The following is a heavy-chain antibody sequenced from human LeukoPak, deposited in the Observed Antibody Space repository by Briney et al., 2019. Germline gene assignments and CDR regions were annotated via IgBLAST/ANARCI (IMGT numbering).Heavy chain of an antibody. V-gene: IGHV1-69*05. CDR3: ATGPMITVGGVIVFRGAFDI. Sequence: AVKVSCKASGGTFSIYAISWVRQAPGQGLEWMGGIIPSFGTANYAQKFQGRVTITTDESTSTAYMELSSLRSEDTAVYYCATGPMITVGGVIVFRGAFDIWGQGTMVTVSS. D-gene: IGHD3-16*02. J-gene: IGHJ3*02. CDR2: IIPSFGTA. CDR1: GGTFSIYA.